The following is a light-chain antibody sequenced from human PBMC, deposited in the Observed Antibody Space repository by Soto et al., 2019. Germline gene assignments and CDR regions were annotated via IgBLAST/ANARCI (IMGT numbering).Light chain of an antibody. CDR1: SSDVGGYNY. Sequence: QSALTQPASVSGSPGQSITISCTGTSSDVGGYNYVSWYQQHPGKAPKLMIYDVSNRPSGVSNRFSGSKSGNTASLTISGLQAEDETDYYCSSYTSSHTYVFGTGTKVTVL. CDR2: DVS. V-gene: IGLV2-14*03. J-gene: IGLJ1*01. CDR3: SSYTSSHTYV.